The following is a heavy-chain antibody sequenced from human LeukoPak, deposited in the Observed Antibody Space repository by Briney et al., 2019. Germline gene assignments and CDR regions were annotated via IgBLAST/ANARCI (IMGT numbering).Heavy chain of an antibody. CDR2: ISSGSSAI. Sequence: GGSLRLSCEASGFTFTTYSMTWVRQAPGKGLEWLSIISSGSSAIFSADALKGRFTISRDDAKNLLYLDMNSLRAEDTAVYYCARGHTAVTRHFDFWGQGTLVTVSS. CDR3: ARGHTAVTRHFDF. D-gene: IGHD4-17*01. V-gene: IGHV3-21*01. CDR1: GFTFTTYS. J-gene: IGHJ4*02.